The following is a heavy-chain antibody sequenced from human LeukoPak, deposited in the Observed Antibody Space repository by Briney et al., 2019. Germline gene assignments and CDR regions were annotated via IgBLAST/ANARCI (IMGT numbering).Heavy chain of an antibody. J-gene: IGHJ6*03. CDR3: AKGYCSGGSCYDYYYMDV. Sequence: RAGGSLRLSCAASGFTFDDYAMHWVRQAPGKGLEWVSLISWDGGSTYYADSVKGRFTISRDNSKNSLYLQMNSLRAEDTALYYCAKGYCSGGSCYDYYYMDVWGKGTTVTVSS. D-gene: IGHD2-15*01. CDR1: GFTFDDYA. CDR2: ISWDGGST. V-gene: IGHV3-43D*03.